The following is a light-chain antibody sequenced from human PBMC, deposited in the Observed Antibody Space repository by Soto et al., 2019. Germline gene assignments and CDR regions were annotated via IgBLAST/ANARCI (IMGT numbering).Light chain of an antibody. CDR3: QSYDRSLSGSF. J-gene: IGLJ1*01. CDR2: RNT. Sequence: QSVLTQPPSASGTPGQRVTISCSGSSSNIESNTVTWYQQLPGTAPKLVIYRNTYRPSGVPDRFSGSRSATSASLTITGLQAEDEADYYCQSYDRSLSGSFFGTGTKVTVL. V-gene: IGLV1-40*01. CDR1: SSNIESNT.